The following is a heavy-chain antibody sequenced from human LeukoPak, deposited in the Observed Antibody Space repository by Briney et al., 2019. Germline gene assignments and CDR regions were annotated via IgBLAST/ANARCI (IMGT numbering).Heavy chain of an antibody. D-gene: IGHD3-22*01. CDR3: AKGSYYDSSGSFYFDY. CDR2: ISGSGDNT. V-gene: IGHV3-23*01. J-gene: IGHJ4*02. CDR1: GFTLYSYS. Sequence: GGSLRLSCTMYGFTLYSYSMNWVRQAPGKGLEWVSGISGSGDNTYYADSVKGRFTISRDNSKNTLYVQVNSLGTEDTAAYYCAKGSYYDSSGSFYFDYWGQGTLVTVSS.